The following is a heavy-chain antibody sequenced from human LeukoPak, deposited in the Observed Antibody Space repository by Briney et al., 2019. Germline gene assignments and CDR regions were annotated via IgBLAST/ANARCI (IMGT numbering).Heavy chain of an antibody. CDR1: GYSFTSYW. CDR2: IYPGDSDT. J-gene: IGHJ5*02. D-gene: IGHD6-13*01. V-gene: IGHV5-51*03. CDR3: ARLHDSSSWYSRLDP. Sequence: GESLKISCKGSGYSFTSYWIGWVRQMPGKGLEWMGIIYPGDSDTRYSPSFQGQVTISADKSISTAYLQWSSLKASDTAMYYCARLHDSSSWYSRLDPWGQGTLVTVSS.